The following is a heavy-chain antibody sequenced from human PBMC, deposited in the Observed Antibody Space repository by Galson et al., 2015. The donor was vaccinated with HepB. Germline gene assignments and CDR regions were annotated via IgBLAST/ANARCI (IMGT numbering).Heavy chain of an antibody. CDR3: AKDLPRSRGSGSYYHYYYMDV. Sequence: SLRLSCAASGFTFSTYAMSWVRQAPGKGLEWVSAISSSGGSTYYADSVKGRFTISRDNFENTLYLQMNSLRGEDTAVYYCAKDLPRSRGSGSYYHYYYMDVWGKGTTVTVSS. V-gene: IGHV3-23*01. J-gene: IGHJ6*03. CDR2: ISSSGGST. D-gene: IGHD3-10*01. CDR1: GFTFSTYA.